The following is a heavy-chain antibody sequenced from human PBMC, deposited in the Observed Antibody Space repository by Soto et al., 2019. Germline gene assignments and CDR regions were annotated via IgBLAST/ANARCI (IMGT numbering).Heavy chain of an antibody. CDR1: GYFFTSYA. CDR3: ARGSIAVAGRNQLDY. J-gene: IGHJ4*02. D-gene: IGHD6-19*01. CDR2: INAANGHT. V-gene: IGHV1-3*01. Sequence: QVQLVQSGPEVKKTGASVKVSCRASGYFFTSYAIHWVRQAPGPRLECLGWINAANGHTKYSQNFQGSVIITRDTSANTVYMDVSSLKSGDTAVYYCARGSIAVAGRNQLDYWGQGTRVTVFS.